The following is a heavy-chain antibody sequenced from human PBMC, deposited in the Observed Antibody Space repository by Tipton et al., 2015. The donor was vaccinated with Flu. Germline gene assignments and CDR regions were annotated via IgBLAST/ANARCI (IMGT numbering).Heavy chain of an antibody. CDR2: IRYDGSNT. CDR1: GFAFCSYG. CDR3: AKNGMTTMDY. D-gene: IGHD5-24*01. Sequence: SGFAFCSYGMHWVRQAPGKGLEWVTFIRYDGSNTYYADSVKGRFTISRDNSKNTLYLRMNSLRAEDTAVFYCAKNGMTTMDYWGQGTLVTVSS. J-gene: IGHJ4*02. V-gene: IGHV3-30*02.